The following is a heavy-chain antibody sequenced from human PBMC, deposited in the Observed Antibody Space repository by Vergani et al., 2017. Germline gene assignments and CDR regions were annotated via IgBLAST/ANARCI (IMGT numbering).Heavy chain of an antibody. CDR3: ARVSGTPHYFDY. CDR1: GYSFTSYW. D-gene: IGHD1-7*01. Sequence: EVPLVLSGAEVKTPGESLRISCKCSGYSFTSYWISWVRQLPGKGLEWMGRIDPSDSYTNYSPSFQGHVTISADKSISTAYLQWSSLKASDTAMYYCARVSGTPHYFDYWGQGTLVTVSS. J-gene: IGHJ4*02. CDR2: IDPSDSYT. V-gene: IGHV5-10-1*03.